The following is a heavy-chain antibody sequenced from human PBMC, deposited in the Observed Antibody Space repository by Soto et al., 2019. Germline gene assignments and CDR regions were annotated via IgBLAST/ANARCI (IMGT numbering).Heavy chain of an antibody. CDR1: GGTFSSYA. Sequence: GASVKVSCKASGGTFSSYAISWVRQAPGQGLEWMGGIIPIFGTANYAQKFQGRVTITADESTSTAYMELSSLRSEDTAVYYCARDVSRSNDRCHYYYGMDVWGQGTLVTVSS. CDR2: IIPIFGTA. V-gene: IGHV1-69*13. CDR3: ARDVSRSNDRCHYYYGMDV. D-gene: IGHD2-2*01. J-gene: IGHJ6*02.